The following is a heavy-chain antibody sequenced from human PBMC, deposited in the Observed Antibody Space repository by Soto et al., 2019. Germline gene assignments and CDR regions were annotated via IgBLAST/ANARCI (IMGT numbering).Heavy chain of an antibody. Sequence: PPETLSLTCAVSGGSISSSNWWSWVRQPPGKGLEWIGEIYHSGSTNYNPSLKSRVTISVDKSKNQFSLKLSSVTAADTAVYYCARGADWDLAQNSFDYWGQGTLVTVSS. V-gene: IGHV4-4*03. J-gene: IGHJ4*02. CDR3: ARGADWDLAQNSFDY. CDR2: IYHSGST. CDR1: GGSISSSNW. D-gene: IGHD1-26*01.